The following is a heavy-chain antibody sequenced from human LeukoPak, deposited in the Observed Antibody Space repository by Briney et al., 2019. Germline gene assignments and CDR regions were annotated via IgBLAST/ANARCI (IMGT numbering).Heavy chain of an antibody. D-gene: IGHD4-17*01. J-gene: IGHJ5*02. Sequence: NPSETPSLTCTVSGGSISSGPYYWGWIRQPPGKGLEWIGNIYYGENTYYNPSLKSRVTISIDTSKNQFYLKLSSLTAADTAVYYCAREIDYVLGLNWFDPWGQGTLVTVSS. CDR2: IYYGENT. CDR3: AREIDYVLGLNWFDP. CDR1: GGSISSGPYY. V-gene: IGHV4-39*02.